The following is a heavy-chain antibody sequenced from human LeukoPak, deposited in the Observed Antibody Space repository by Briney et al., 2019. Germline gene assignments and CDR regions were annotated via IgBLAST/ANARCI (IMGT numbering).Heavy chain of an antibody. J-gene: IGHJ4*02. V-gene: IGHV4-4*02. Sequence: PSGTRSLTCAVSGGSILSTNWWSWVRQPPGKGLEWIGEVHLNGATNYNPSVEGRVTMSIDKSKNHLSLEVTSVTAADTAMYYCTRESGAFSPFGFWGQGTLVTVSS. CDR1: GGSILSTNW. CDR2: VHLNGAT. D-gene: IGHD1-26*01. CDR3: TRESGAFSPFGF.